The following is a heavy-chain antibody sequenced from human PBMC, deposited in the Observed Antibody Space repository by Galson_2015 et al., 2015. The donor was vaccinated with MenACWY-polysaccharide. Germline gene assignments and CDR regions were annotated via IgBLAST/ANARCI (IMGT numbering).Heavy chain of an antibody. J-gene: IGHJ4*02. V-gene: IGHV3-30*02. Sequence: ALRLSGEASRFTFSSYGMHWVRQAPGKGLEWVTYITYDGSDQNYARTVKVRFTISRDKSKSMLYLQMDSLRAEDTAVYHCVIREARNSGPFDLWGQGALVTVSS. CDR2: ITYDGSDQ. CDR3: VIREARNSGPFDL. D-gene: IGHD6-19*01. CDR1: RFTFSSYG.